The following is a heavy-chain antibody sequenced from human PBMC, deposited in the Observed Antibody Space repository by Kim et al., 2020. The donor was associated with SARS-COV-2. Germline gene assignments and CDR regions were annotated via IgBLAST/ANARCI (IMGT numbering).Heavy chain of an antibody. V-gene: IGHV3-15*01. CDR2: IKSITNGGTT. CDR1: GFIFSNAG. J-gene: IGHJ1*01. CDR3: TRALDFQH. Sequence: GGSLRLSCAASGFIFSNAGMNWVRQAPGKGLEWVGRIKSITNGGTTDYAAPVKGRFTISRDDSKNTLYLQMNSLKTEDTAVYYCTRALDFQHWGHSTLVTASS.